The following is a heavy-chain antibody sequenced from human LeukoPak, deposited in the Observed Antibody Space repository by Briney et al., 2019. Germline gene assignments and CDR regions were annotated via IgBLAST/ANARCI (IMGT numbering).Heavy chain of an antibody. Sequence: GGSLGLSCAASGFTFSTYAMHWVRQAPGKGLEWVAFIRYDGSNEYYADSVKGRFTISRDNSKNTLYLQMNSLRTEDTAVYYCAKDFNLWGNSHPAFDYWGQGTLVTISS. D-gene: IGHD4-23*01. CDR3: AKDFNLWGNSHPAFDY. J-gene: IGHJ4*02. CDR2: IRYDGSNE. V-gene: IGHV3-30*02. CDR1: GFTFSTYA.